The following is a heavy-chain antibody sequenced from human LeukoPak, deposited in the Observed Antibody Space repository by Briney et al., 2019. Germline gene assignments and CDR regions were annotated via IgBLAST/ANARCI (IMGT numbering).Heavy chain of an antibody. CDR1: GFTFSNYM. D-gene: IGHD2-15*01. J-gene: IGHJ4*02. CDR3: AKQLGYCSDGSCYFPY. Sequence: GGSLRLSCAASGFTFSNYMMHWVRQAPGKGLVWVSRIKSDGITITYADSVQGRFTISRDNSKSTLCLQMNSLRAEDTAVHYCAKQLGYCSDGSCYFPYWGQGTLVTVSS. CDR2: IKSDGITI. V-gene: IGHV3-74*01.